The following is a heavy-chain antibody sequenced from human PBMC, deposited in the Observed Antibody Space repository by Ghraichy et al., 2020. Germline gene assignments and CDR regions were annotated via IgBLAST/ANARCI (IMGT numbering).Heavy chain of an antibody. CDR3: ARGGELLWFGELAY. V-gene: IGHV4-34*01. J-gene: IGHJ4*02. Sequence: SQTLSLTCAVYGGSFSGYYWSWIRQPPGKGLEWIGEINHSGSTNYNPSLKSRVTISVDTSKNQFSLKLSSVTAAETAVYYCARGGELLWFGELAYWGQGTLVTVSS. CDR2: INHSGST. CDR1: GGSFSGYY. D-gene: IGHD3-10*01.